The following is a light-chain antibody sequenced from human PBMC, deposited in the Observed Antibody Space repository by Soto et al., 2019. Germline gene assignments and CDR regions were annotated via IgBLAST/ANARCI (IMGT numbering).Light chain of an antibody. V-gene: IGKV3-20*01. CDR3: AQDYIFPRT. J-gene: IGKJ1*01. CDR2: GAS. Sequence: EVVLTKYKGTLSLSPGERATLSCRASQSVINNYLAWYQQKPGQAPRLLIYGASNRATGIPDRFSGSGSGTDFTLTISSLQPEDFATYYCAQDYIFPRTFGQGTNVDI. CDR1: QSVINNY.